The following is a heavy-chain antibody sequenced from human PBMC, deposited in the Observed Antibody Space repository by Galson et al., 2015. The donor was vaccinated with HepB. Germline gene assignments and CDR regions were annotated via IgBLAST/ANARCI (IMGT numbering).Heavy chain of an antibody. J-gene: IGHJ6*02. CDR2: ISYHGKYK. D-gene: IGHD3-10*01. CDR3: ARDKKDTWFGNYDFLGMDV. V-gene: IGHV3-30*03. Sequence: SLRLSCAASGFRFSGRSMHWVRQAPGKGPEWIGVISYHGKYKYYSDSTTGRFTISRDNSGNTLFLQIDSLRPDDTAVYDCARDKKDTWFGNYDFLGMDVWGQGATVIVSS. CDR1: GFRFSGRS.